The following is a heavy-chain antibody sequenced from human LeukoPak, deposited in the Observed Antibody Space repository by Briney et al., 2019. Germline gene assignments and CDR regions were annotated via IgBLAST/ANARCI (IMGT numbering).Heavy chain of an antibody. CDR2: MNPYSGNT. CDR1: GYTFTSYD. Sequence: GASVKVSCKASGYTFTSYDINWVRRATGQGLEWMGWMNPYSGNTGYAQNFQGRVIMTRNTSISTAYMELSSLRSEDTAVYCCARAYYFGSGTDYWGQGTLVTVSS. CDR3: ARAYYFGSGTDY. V-gene: IGHV1-8*01. J-gene: IGHJ4*02. D-gene: IGHD3-10*01.